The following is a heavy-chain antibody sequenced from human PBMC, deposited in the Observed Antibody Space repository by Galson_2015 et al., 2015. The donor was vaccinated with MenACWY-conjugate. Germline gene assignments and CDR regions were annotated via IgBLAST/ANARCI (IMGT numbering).Heavy chain of an antibody. J-gene: IGHJ4*02. D-gene: IGHD2-15*01. CDR2: IPYDGSNK. V-gene: IGHV3-30*04. CDR1: GFTFSSYA. Sequence: SLRLSCAASGFTFSSYAMHWVRQAPGKGLEWVAVIPYDGSNKYYADSVKGRFTISRDNSKNTLYLQMNSLRAEDTAVYYCARDRMSSHIVVVVAAMSLPDYWGQGTLVTVSS. CDR3: ARDRMSSHIVVVVAAMSLPDY.